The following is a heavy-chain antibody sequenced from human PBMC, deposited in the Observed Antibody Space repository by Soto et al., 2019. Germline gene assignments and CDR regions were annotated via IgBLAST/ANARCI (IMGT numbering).Heavy chain of an antibody. Sequence: GASVKVSCKASGGTFYTYTFSWVRQAPGHGLEWMGGITPIYPTTNYAEKFQGRLTVTADGSTNTAYMELNSLTSEDTAVYYCARIPRYSFPTSDDLDSWGQGTLVTVSS. J-gene: IGHJ4*02. CDR3: ARIPRYSFPTSDDLDS. D-gene: IGHD5-18*01. CDR2: ITPIYPTT. CDR1: GGTFYTYT. V-gene: IGHV1-69*13.